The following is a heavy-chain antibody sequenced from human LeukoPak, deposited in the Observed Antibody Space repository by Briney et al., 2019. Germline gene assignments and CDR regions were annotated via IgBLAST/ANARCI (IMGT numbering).Heavy chain of an antibody. CDR1: GYTFTDYY. D-gene: IGHD6-13*01. V-gene: IGHV1-2*02. CDR2: INPNSGGT. J-gene: IGHJ4*02. CDR3: ARAYGIAAALDY. Sequence: GASVKVSCKTSGYTFTDYYMHWVRQAPGQGLEWMGWINPNSGGTNSAQKFQGRVTMTRDTSISTAYMELSRLTYDDTAVYYCARAYGIAAALDYWGQGALVTVSS.